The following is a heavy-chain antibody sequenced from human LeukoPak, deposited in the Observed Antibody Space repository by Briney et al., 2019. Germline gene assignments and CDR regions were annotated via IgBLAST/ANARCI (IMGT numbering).Heavy chain of an antibody. J-gene: IGHJ4*02. CDR3: ARGKYSSSWYVGRGYYFDY. CDR2: IIPILGIA. V-gene: IGHV1-69*04. CDR1: GGTFSSYA. D-gene: IGHD6-13*01. Sequence: GASVKVSCKASGGTFSSYAISWVRQAPGQGLEWMGRIIPILGIANYAQKFQGRVTITADKSTSTAYMELSSLGSEDTAVYYCARGKYSSSWYVGRGYYFDYWGQGTLVTVSS.